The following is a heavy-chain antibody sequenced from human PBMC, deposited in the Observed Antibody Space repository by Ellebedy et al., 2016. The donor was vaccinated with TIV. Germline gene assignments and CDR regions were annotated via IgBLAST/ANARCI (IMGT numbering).Heavy chain of an antibody. CDR3: ARNHNTVTTPYYYGLDV. J-gene: IGHJ6*02. CDR2: IIPISGTP. D-gene: IGHD4-17*01. Sequence: SVKVSCXASGGTFSRYGISWVRQAPGQGLEWMGGIIPISGTPNYAQKFQGRVTITADESTSTAYMELNTLRSEDTAVYYCARNHNTVTTPYYYGLDVWGQGTTVTVSS. V-gene: IGHV1-69*13. CDR1: GGTFSRYG.